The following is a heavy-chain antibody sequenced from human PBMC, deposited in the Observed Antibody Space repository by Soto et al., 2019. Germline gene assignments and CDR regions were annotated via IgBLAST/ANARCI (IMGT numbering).Heavy chain of an antibody. V-gene: IGHV4-59*01. Sequence: SETLSLTCTVSGGSISSYYWSWIRQPPGKGLEWIGYIYYSGSTNYNPSLKSRVTISVDTSKNQFSLKLRSVTAADTAVYYCARGLTRDYDFWSGYYPNYYYYGMDVWGQGTTVTVSS. CDR3: ARGLTRDYDFWSGYYPNYYYYGMDV. CDR1: GGSISSYY. CDR2: IYYSGST. J-gene: IGHJ6*02. D-gene: IGHD3-3*01.